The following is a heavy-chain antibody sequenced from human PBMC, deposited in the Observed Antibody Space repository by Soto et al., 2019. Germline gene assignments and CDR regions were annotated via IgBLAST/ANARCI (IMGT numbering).Heavy chain of an antibody. CDR3: GRLPRLGAPFDY. Sequence: QVQLQESGTGLVKPSDTLSLTCVVSSYSISSGNWWGWIRQPPGKVLEWLVYMSYTGTTYYNSSLKSRVTMSVDTSKNQLSLRLRSVTAVDTAVYYCGRLPRLGAPFDYWGQGILVTVSS. CDR1: SYSISSGNW. V-gene: IGHV4-28*01. J-gene: IGHJ4*02. CDR2: MSYTGTT. D-gene: IGHD3-16*01.